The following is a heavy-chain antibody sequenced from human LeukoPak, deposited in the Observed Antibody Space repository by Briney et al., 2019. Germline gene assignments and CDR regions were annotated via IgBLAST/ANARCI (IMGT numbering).Heavy chain of an antibody. V-gene: IGHV4-59*01. CDR3: ARAGVKMATMWFDP. CDR1: GGSISSYY. Sequence: SETLSLTCTVFGGSISSYYWSWIRQPPGKGLEWIGYIYYSGSTNYNPSLKSRVTISVDTSKNQFSLKLSSVTAAGTAVYYCARAGVKMATMWFDPWGQGTLVTVSS. J-gene: IGHJ5*02. CDR2: IYYSGST. D-gene: IGHD5-24*01.